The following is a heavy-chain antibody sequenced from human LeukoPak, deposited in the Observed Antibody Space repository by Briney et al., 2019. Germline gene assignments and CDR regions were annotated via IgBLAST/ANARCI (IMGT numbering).Heavy chain of an antibody. Sequence: ASVKVSCKVSGYTLTELSMHWVRQAPGKGLEWMGGFDPEDGETIYAQKFQGRVTMTRNTSISTAYMELSSLRSEDTAVYYCARRDYYGSGSYPYYYDYYMDVWGKGTTVTISS. CDR2: FDPEDGET. V-gene: IGHV1-24*01. CDR1: GYTLTELS. D-gene: IGHD3-10*01. J-gene: IGHJ6*03. CDR3: ARRDYYGSGSYPYYYDYYMDV.